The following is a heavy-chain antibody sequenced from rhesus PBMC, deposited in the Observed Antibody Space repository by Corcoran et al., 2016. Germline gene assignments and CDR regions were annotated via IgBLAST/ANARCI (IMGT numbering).Heavy chain of an antibody. CDR3: ARVGISAGHQGDL. CDR1: GGSISDNYY. CDR2: IYGGSGNT. Sequence: QVQLQESGPGLVKPSETLSLTCAVAGGSISDNYYWNWTRHTPGQGLEWIGKIYGGSGNTYYNPSLKSRFSISKDTSKNQFSLKVSSVTAADTAVFYCARVGISAGHQGDLWGQGLLVTVSA. V-gene: IGHV4S7*01. D-gene: IGHD6-13*01. J-gene: IGHJ4*01.